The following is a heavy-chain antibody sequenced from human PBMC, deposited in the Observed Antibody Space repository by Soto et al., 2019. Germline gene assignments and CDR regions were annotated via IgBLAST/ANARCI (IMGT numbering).Heavy chain of an antibody. Sequence: GGSLRLSCAASGFDVGSSYINWVRQAPGKGLEWVSVIYKSGNTYYADSVKGRFTISRDNHKNTLHLQMNSLRLEDTAVYYCARTEYGDYDYHGMDVWGQGTTVTVSS. V-gene: IGHV3-53*01. CDR1: GFDVGSSY. CDR2: IYKSGNT. D-gene: IGHD4-17*01. J-gene: IGHJ6*02. CDR3: ARTEYGDYDYHGMDV.